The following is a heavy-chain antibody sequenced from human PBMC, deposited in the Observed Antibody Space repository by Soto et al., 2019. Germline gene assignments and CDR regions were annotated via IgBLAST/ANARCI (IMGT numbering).Heavy chain of an antibody. D-gene: IGHD2-2*01. CDR1: GYSFTNSW. V-gene: IGHV5-51*01. Sequence: GELLRVSWKGAGYSFTNSWVGCVRQMPGKGLKRMGIIYRGDSNIIYSTSFECQATISADKSTSTAYLQWSSLKASDTAMYYCSRHAYCSSNTCYHYYGMDVWGQGTTVTVSS. J-gene: IGHJ6*02. CDR3: SRHAYCSSNTCYHYYGMDV. CDR2: IYRGDSNI.